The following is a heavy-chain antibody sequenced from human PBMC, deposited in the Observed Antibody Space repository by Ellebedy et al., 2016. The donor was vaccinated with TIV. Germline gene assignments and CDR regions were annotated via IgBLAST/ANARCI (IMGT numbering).Heavy chain of an antibody. CDR2: IIPIFGTA. V-gene: IGHV1-69*06. J-gene: IGHJ6*02. D-gene: IGHD4-17*01. CDR1: GGTFSSYA. Sequence: ASVKVSCXASGGTFSSYAISWVQQAPGQGLEWMGGIIPIFGTANYAQKFQGRVTITADKSTSTAYMELSSLRSEDTAVYYCAYGRSTVTLSYYYYGMDVWGQGTTVTVSS. CDR3: AYGRSTVTLSYYYYGMDV.